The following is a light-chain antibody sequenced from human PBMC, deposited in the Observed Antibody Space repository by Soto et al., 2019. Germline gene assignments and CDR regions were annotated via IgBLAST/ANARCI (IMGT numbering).Light chain of an antibody. Sequence: DIQMTQSPSSLSASVGDRVTITCQASQDINKNLIWYQQKPGKAPKLPIYDASDLETGVPSRFSGSGSGTGGTFTISSLQPEDCQTYDCQQYESLPLTFGQGTRLETK. J-gene: IGKJ5*01. CDR3: QQYESLPLT. CDR1: QDINKN. CDR2: DAS. V-gene: IGKV1-33*01.